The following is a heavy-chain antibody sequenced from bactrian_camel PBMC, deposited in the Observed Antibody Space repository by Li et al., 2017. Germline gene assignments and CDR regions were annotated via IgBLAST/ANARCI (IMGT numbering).Heavy chain of an antibody. Sequence: HVQLVESGGGSVQTGGSLRLSCVVSGYTSSRNCMGWFRQAPGKEREGVAQMYSGESSTYYADSVKGRFTISRDTTKSTLYLDMNYLNPDDSAMYYCAADRRGVCRQLASTQYDYSGQWTQVTVS. CDR3: AADRRGVCRQLASTQYDY. J-gene: IGHJ4*01. CDR1: GYTSSRNC. D-gene: IGHD2*01. CDR2: MYSGESST. V-gene: IGHV3-3*01.